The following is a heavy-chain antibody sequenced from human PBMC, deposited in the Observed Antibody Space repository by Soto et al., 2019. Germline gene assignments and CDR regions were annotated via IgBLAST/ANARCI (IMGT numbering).Heavy chain of an antibody. V-gene: IGHV1-2*04. CDR2: INPNSGGT. Sequence: ASVKVSCKASGYTFTGYYMHWVRQAPGQGLEWMGWINPNSGGTNYAQKFQGWVTMTRDTSISTAYMELSRLRSDDTAVYYCARQGDSSSSGEFDYWGQGTLVTVSS. CDR3: ARQGDSSSSGEFDY. J-gene: IGHJ4*02. CDR1: GYTFTGYY. D-gene: IGHD6-6*01.